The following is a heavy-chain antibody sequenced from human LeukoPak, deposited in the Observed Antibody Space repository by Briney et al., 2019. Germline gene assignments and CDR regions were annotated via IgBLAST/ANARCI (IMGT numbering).Heavy chain of an antibody. CDR2: ISGSGGST. CDR3: AKAPFYSNYPRWFDP. Sequence: GGSLRLSCAASGFTFSNYAMSWVRQAPGRGREWVSAISGSGGSTYYADSVKGRFTISRDNSKNTLYLQMNSLRAEDTAVYYCAKAPFYSNYPRWFDPWGQGTLVTVSS. J-gene: IGHJ5*02. D-gene: IGHD4-11*01. V-gene: IGHV3-23*01. CDR1: GFTFSNYA.